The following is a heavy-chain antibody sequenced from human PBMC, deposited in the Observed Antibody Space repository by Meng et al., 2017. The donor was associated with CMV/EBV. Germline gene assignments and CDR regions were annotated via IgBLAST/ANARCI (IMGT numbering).Heavy chain of an antibody. D-gene: IGHD3-10*01. CDR3: ARVTASSRTGSYYNGNY. CDR2: ISSSSSTK. V-gene: IGHV3-48*01. CDR1: GFTFSSYS. J-gene: IGHJ4*02. Sequence: GGSLRLSCAASGFTFSSYSMNWVRQAPGKGLEWVSYISSSSSTKYYADSVKGRFTISRDNSKNTLYLQMNSLRAEDTAVYYCARVTASSRTGSYYNGNYWGQGTLVTVSS.